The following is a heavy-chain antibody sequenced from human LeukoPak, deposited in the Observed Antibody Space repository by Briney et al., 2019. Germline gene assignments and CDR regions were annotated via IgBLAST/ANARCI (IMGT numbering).Heavy chain of an antibody. D-gene: IGHD3-3*02. CDR2: IHYTGST. CDR1: GGSINSYY. CDR3: ARDSGISDAFDI. V-gene: IGHV4-59*01. Sequence: SETLSLTCTVSGGSINSYYWSWIRQPPGKGLECIGYIHYTGSTNYNPSLKSRVTISVDTSKNQFSLKLSSVTAADTAVYYCARDSGISDAFDIWGQGTMVTVSS. J-gene: IGHJ3*02.